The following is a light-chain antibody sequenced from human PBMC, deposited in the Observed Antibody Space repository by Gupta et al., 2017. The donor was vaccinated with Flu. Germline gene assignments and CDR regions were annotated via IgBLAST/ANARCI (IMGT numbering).Light chain of an antibody. CDR3: QQKDNLRWT. J-gene: IGKJ1*01. V-gene: IGKV1-33*01. CDR2: DAS. Sequence: DIQMTQSPSSLSASVGDRVTITCQASQDISNYLNWYQQKPGKAPKLLIYDASNLETGVPSRFSGSGSGTDFTFTISGLQPEDVATYYCQQKDNLRWTFGQGTKVEIK. CDR1: QDISNY.